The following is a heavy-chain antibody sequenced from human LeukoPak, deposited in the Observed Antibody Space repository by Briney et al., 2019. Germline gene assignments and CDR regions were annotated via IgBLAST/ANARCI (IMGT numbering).Heavy chain of an antibody. V-gene: IGHV4-34*01. J-gene: IGHJ2*01. D-gene: IGHD4-17*01. CDR3: ARDSYGYWYFDL. CDR1: GGSFSGYY. CDR2: INHSGST. Sequence: SSETLSLTCAVYGGSFSGYYWSWIRQPPGKGLEWIGEINHSGSTNYNPSLKSRVTIPVDTSKNQFSLKLSSVTAADTAVYYCARDSYGYWYFDLWGRGTLVTVSS.